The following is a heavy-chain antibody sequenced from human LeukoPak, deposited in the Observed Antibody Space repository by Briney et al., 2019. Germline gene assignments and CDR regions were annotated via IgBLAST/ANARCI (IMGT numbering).Heavy chain of an antibody. CDR2: IIPIFGTA. CDR1: GYTFSSHG. D-gene: IGHD3-16*01. V-gene: IGHV1-69*13. Sequence: ASVKVSCKTSGYTFSSHGISWVRQAPGQGLEWMGGIIPIFGTANYAQKFQGRVTITADESTSTAYMELSSLRSEDTAVYYCARDYTLQGWFDPWGQGTLVTVSS. J-gene: IGHJ5*02. CDR3: ARDYTLQGWFDP.